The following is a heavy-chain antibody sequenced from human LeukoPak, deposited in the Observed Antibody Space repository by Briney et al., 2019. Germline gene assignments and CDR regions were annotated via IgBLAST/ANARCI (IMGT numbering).Heavy chain of an antibody. J-gene: IGHJ5*02. D-gene: IGHD3-3*01. Sequence: SETLSLTCTVSGGSISSYYWSWIRQPAGKGLEWIGRIYISGSTNYNPSLKSRVTMSVDTSKNQFSLKLSSVTAADTAVYYCARGRLSYYDFWSGRYNWFDPWGQGTLVTVSS. V-gene: IGHV4-4*07. CDR2: IYISGST. CDR1: GGSISSYY. CDR3: ARGRLSYYDFWSGRYNWFDP.